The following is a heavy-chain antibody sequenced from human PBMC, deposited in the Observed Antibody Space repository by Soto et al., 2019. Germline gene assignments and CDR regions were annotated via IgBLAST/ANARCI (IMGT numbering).Heavy chain of an antibody. V-gene: IGHV3-30*18. Sequence: SLRLACGASGFTFSRYGLHWVRQARGKGLEWVAGISYDVRNKYYADSVKGRFNISRDNSKNTLYLQMNSLRAEDTAVFYWAKESAATFPFSYWGQATLLTVSS. CDR1: GFTFSRYG. CDR2: ISYDVRNK. J-gene: IGHJ4*02. CDR3: AKESAATFPFSY. D-gene: IGHD2-15*01.